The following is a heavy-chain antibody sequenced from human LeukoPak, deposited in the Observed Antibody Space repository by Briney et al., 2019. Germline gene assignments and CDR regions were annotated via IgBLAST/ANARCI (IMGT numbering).Heavy chain of an antibody. CDR1: GITFSDHY. Sequence: GGSLRLSCAASGITFSDHYMSWSRQAPGKGLEWLSYISSGGDSIYYADSVKGRFTISRDNAKNSVSLQMNSLKTEDTAVYYCTPEFKVLRFLWWGQGTLVTVSS. CDR2: ISSGGDSI. CDR3: TPEFKVLRFLW. J-gene: IGHJ4*02. V-gene: IGHV3-11*01. D-gene: IGHD3-3*01.